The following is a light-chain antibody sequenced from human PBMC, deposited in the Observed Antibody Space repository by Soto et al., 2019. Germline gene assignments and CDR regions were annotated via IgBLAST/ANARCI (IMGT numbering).Light chain of an antibody. V-gene: IGLV2-14*01. CDR2: EVN. CDR3: SSYTSSNTLLYV. CDR1: SGDVGGYNY. Sequence: LTQPASVSGSPGQSITISCTGTSGDVGGYNYVSWYQQHPDKAPKLMIYEVNNRPSGISNRFSGSKSGNTASLTISGLQAEDEADYYCSSYTSSNTLLYVFGTGTKVTVL. J-gene: IGLJ1*01.